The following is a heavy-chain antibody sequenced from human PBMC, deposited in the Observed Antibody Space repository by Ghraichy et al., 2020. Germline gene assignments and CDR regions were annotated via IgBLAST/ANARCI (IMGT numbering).Heavy chain of an antibody. D-gene: IGHD5-12*01. CDR3: ARGRGQSDV. CDR2: VIPNTGTT. Sequence: KVSCKASGYTFTSYDINWVRQAPGQGLEWMGRVIPNTGTTELTQKFQGRVTMARNMSITTIYMELSGLRYDDTAMYYCARGRGQSDVWGQGTLVTVSS. CDR1: GYTFTSYD. V-gene: IGHV1-8*01. J-gene: IGHJ3*01.